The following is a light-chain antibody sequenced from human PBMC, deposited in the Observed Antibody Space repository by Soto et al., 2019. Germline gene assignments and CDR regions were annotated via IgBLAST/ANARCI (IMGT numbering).Light chain of an antibody. V-gene: IGKV3-11*01. CDR3: QQHDNWPALT. CDR1: QSVSSY. J-gene: IGKJ4*01. Sequence: EIVLTQSPATLSLSPGGIATLSCRDSQSVSSYLAWYQQKPGQAPRLLIYDASNRATGIPARFSGSGSGTDFTLTFRSLEPEDFAVYYCQQHDNWPALTFGGGTKVEIK. CDR2: DAS.